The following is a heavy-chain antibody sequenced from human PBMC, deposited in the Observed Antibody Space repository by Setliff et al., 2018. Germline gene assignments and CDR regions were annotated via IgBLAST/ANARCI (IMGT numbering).Heavy chain of an antibody. CDR3: ARSDHLVVDGFDV. CDR2: INPKTGGT. D-gene: IGHD3-16*01. Sequence: WASVKVSCKTSGYAFTDNYIHWVRQAPGQGLEWMGWINPKTGGTNLAQKFQGWVSMTRDTSITTAYMELRRLTSDDMAVYFCARSDHLVVDGFDVWGQGTMVTVSS. J-gene: IGHJ3*01. CDR1: GYAFTDNY. V-gene: IGHV1-2*04.